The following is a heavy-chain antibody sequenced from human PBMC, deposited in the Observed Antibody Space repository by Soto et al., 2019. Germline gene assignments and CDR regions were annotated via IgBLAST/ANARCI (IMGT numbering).Heavy chain of an antibody. J-gene: IGHJ4*02. Sequence: GGSLRLSCAASGFTVSSNYMSWVRQAPGKGLEWVSVIYSGGSTYFADSVKGRFTISRDNSKNTLYLQMNSLRAEDTAVYYCARGESTGTIPFDYWGQGTLVTVSS. V-gene: IGHV3-53*01. D-gene: IGHD1-7*01. CDR2: IYSGGST. CDR3: ARGESTGTIPFDY. CDR1: GFTVSSNY.